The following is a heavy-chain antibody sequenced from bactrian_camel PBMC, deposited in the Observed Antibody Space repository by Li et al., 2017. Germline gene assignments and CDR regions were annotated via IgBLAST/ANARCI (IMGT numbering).Heavy chain of an antibody. D-gene: IGHD2*01. CDR2: IHLVDGT. Sequence: HVQLVESGGGLGQPGGSLRLSCAASGYAYSSCSMGWYRQAPGKERELVATIHLVDGTRYADSVKGRFTISQVNANNTLYLQINSLKPEDTAMYYCAVPSDVGAYYSGGDYFGGCYYGYWGQGTQVTVS. CDR1: GYAYSSCS. J-gene: IGHJ4*01. V-gene: IGHV3S53*01. CDR3: AVPSDVGAYYSGGDYFGGCYYGY.